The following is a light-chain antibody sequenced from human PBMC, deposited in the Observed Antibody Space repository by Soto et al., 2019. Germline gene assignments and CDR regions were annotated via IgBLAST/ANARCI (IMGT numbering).Light chain of an antibody. Sequence: ETVMTQSPATLSVSPGERVTLSGRASQSVSRNLAWYQHRPGQAPRLLIYGASTRAAGLPARFSGRGSGTQFTLTISSLQSEDFAVYYCQQYNKWQLTFGGGPKVEIK. CDR2: GAS. J-gene: IGKJ4*01. CDR1: QSVSRN. CDR3: QQYNKWQLT. V-gene: IGKV3-15*01.